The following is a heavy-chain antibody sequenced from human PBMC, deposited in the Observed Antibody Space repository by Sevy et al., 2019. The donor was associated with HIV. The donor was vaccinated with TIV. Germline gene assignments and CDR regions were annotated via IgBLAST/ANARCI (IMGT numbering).Heavy chain of an antibody. CDR3: AKDHRYDSPFDY. Sequence: GGYLRLSCAASGFTFSSYAMSWVRQAPGKGLEWVSAISGRGGSTYYADSVKGRFTISRDNSKNTLYLQMNSLRAEDTAVYYCAKDHRYDSPFDYWGQGTLVTVSS. J-gene: IGHJ4*02. D-gene: IGHD3-22*01. V-gene: IGHV3-23*01. CDR2: ISGRGGST. CDR1: GFTFSSYA.